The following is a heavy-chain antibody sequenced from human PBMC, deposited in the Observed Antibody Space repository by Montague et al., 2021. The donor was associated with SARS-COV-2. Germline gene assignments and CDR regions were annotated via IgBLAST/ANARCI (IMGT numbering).Heavy chain of an antibody. D-gene: IGHD1-20*01. Sequence: SVKVSCKASGYTFTGYYMHWVRQAPGQGLEWMGWINPNSGGTNYAQKFQGRVTMTRDTSISTAYMELSRLRSDDTAAYYCARDLTPITGSVDAFDIWGQGTMVTVSS. J-gene: IGHJ3*02. CDR1: GYTFTGYY. CDR2: INPNSGGT. CDR3: ARDLTPITGSVDAFDI. V-gene: IGHV1-2*02.